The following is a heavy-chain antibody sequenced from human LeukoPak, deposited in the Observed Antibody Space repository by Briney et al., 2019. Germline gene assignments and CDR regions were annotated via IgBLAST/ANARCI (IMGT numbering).Heavy chain of an antibody. CDR2: IYHSGST. D-gene: IGHD7-27*01. J-gene: IGHJ4*02. V-gene: IGHV4-30-2*01. CDR1: GGSFSGYY. CDR3: ARLTGVEVVFDY. Sequence: SETLSLTCAVYGGSFSGYYWSWIRQPPGKGLEWIGYIYHSGSTYYNPSLKSRVTISVDRSKSQFSLKLSSVTAADTAVYYCARLTGVEVVFDYWGQGTLVTVSS.